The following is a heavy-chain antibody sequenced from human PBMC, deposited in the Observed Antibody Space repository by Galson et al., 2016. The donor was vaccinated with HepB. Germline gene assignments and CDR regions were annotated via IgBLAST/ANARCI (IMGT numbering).Heavy chain of an antibody. D-gene: IGHD1-1*01. Sequence: SLRLSCAASGFTFSTYAMHWVRQAPGKGLEWVTFISYDGSNKYYADSVKGRFTISRDNAKNTLYLQMNSLRAEDTAVYYCARVDLYNKPTGYWGQGTLVTVSS. CDR3: ARVDLYNKPTGY. J-gene: IGHJ4*02. CDR2: ISYDGSNK. CDR1: GFTFSTYA. V-gene: IGHV3-30*04.